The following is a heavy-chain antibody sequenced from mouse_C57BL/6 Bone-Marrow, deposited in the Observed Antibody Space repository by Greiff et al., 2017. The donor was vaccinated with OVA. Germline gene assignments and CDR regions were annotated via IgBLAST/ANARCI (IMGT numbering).Heavy chain of an antibody. CDR3: ARSGRAY. CDR1: GYAFTSSW. V-gene: IGHV1-82*01. Sequence: VQRVESGPELVRPGASVKISCKASGYAFTSSWMHWVKQRPGKGLEWIGRIYPGDGDTYSNGKFKGKATLTADKSSSPAYMQLSSLTSEASAVSFGARSGRAYWDQGTRVTVSA. J-gene: IGHJ3*01. D-gene: IGHD4-1*01. CDR2: IYPGDGDT.